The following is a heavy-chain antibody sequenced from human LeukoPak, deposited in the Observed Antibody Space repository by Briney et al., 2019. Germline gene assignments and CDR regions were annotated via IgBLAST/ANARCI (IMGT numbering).Heavy chain of an antibody. J-gene: IGHJ5*02. Sequence: SETLSLTCTVSGYSISSGYYWGWIRQPPGKRLGWVGSIHSSGNTYYNPTLKSRVTISVDTSKNQFSLNLTSVTAADAAVYYCARDLGYSGFDWAPWGQGTLVTVSS. CDR2: IHSSGNT. CDR3: ARDLGYSGFDWAP. V-gene: IGHV4-38-2*02. D-gene: IGHD5-12*01. CDR1: GYSISSGYY.